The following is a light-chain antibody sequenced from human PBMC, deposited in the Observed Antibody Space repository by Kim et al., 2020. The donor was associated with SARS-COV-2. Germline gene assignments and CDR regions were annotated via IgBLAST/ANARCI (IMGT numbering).Light chain of an antibody. CDR1: QSISSY. CDR3: LQDYNYPPT. Sequence: IQMTQSPSSLSASVGDRVTITCRASQSISSYLNWYQQKPGKAPKLLIYTASSLQSGVPSRFSGSGSGTDFTLTISSLQPEDFATYYCLQDYNYPPTFGQGTKVDIK. V-gene: IGKV1-6*01. CDR2: TAS. J-gene: IGKJ1*01.